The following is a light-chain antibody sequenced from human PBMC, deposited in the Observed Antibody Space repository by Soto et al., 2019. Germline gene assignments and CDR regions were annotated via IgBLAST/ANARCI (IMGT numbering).Light chain of an antibody. Sequence: IVMTQSPGTVSVFPGGTVTLSCRASQSVSGYLDWFHQKPGQAPRLVLLRIFTRAIGVPARFSGSGSETEFTLTISGLQSEDSGVYYCLQHYSWPWTFGQGTKVDI. CDR1: QSVSGY. V-gene: IGKV3-15*01. CDR3: LQHYSWPWT. J-gene: IGKJ1*01. CDR2: RIF.